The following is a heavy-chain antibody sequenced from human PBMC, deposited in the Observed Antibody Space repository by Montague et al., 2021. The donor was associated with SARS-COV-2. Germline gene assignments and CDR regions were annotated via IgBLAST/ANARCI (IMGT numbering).Heavy chain of an antibody. V-gene: IGHV3-74*01. J-gene: IGHJ4*02. CDR3: ARDARNWNRVDY. CDR1: GFSFSGHW. D-gene: IGHD1-1*01. CDR2: SNYDGTDR. Sequence: SLRLSCAASGFSFSGHWMHWDRQRPGKGLEWVSRSNYDGTDRSYADFVKGRFTISRDNAKNTLYLEVNSLGAEDTAVYHCARDARNWNRVDYWGQGTLVTVS.